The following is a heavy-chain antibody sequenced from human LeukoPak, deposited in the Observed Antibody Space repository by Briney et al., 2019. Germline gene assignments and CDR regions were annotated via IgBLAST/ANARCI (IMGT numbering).Heavy chain of an antibody. CDR2: IKTKTGNP. D-gene: IGHD5-12*01. CDR3: ARGSVGAPIPKDY. CDR1: GYTFTNYA. J-gene: IGHJ4*02. V-gene: IGHV7-4-1*02. Sequence: GASVKVSCKASGYTFTNYAVNWVRQAPGQGLEWMGWIKTKTGNPTYAQGYTGRFVFSLDTSVSTAYLQISSLKAEDTAVYYCARGSVGAPIPKDYWGQGTLVTVSS.